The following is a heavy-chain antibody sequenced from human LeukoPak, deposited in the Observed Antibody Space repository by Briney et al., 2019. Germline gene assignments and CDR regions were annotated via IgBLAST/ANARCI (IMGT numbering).Heavy chain of an antibody. CDR2: INPSGGST. Sequence: ASANVSCKASGYTFTRYYIHWVRQAPGQGLEWMGIINPSGGSTSYAQKFQGRVTMTRDTSTSAVYMDLSSLRSEDTAVYYCARGAGANSGDYWGQGTPVTVSS. D-gene: IGHD4-23*01. V-gene: IGHV1-46*01. CDR1: GYTFTRYY. CDR3: ARGAGANSGDY. J-gene: IGHJ4*02.